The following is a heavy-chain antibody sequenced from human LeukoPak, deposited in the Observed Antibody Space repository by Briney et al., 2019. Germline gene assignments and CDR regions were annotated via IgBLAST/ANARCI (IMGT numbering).Heavy chain of an antibody. CDR3: ARAEHSSVNDAFDI. D-gene: IGHD6-19*01. CDR1: GFTFSSYA. Sequence: GGSLRLSCAASGFTFSSYAMHWVRQAPGKGLEWVAVISYDGSNKYYADSVKGRFTISRDNSKNTLYLQMNSLRAEDTAVYYCARAEHSSVNDAFDIWGQGTMVTVSS. CDR2: ISYDGSNK. J-gene: IGHJ3*02. V-gene: IGHV3-30*04.